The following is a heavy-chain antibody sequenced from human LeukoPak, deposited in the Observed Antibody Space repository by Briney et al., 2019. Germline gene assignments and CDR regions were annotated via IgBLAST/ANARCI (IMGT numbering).Heavy chain of an antibody. CDR3: ARDFGLTGKVDY. D-gene: IGHD1-20*01. CDR2: ISSDGGST. J-gene: IGHJ4*02. V-gene: IGHV3-64*01. CDR1: GFTFSRYA. Sequence: GGSLRLSCAASGFTFSRYAMHWVRQAPGKGLESVSAISSDGGSTYYANSVKGRFTISRDNSKNTLYLQMGSLRAEDLAVYYCARDFGLTGKVDYWGQGTLVTVSS.